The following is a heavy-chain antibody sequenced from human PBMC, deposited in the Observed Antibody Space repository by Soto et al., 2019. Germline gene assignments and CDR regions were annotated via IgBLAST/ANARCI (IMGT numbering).Heavy chain of an antibody. V-gene: IGHV1-2*02. J-gene: IGHJ4*02. Sequence: ASVKVSCEASGYTFIGYSIHWVRQAPGQGLEWMGRINPNSGETNFAQTFRGRVTMTTDTSISTAFMELSRLTSDDTAVYYCARGGLYSYPYWGPGPMMTVYS. CDR3: ARGGLYSYPY. D-gene: IGHD3-16*02. CDR2: INPNSGET. CDR1: GYTFIGYS.